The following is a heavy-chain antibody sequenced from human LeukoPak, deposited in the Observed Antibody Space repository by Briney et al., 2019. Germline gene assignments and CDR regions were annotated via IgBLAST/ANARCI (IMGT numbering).Heavy chain of an antibody. V-gene: IGHV4-39*07. J-gene: IGHJ5*02. Sequence: SETLSLTCTVSGGSISSSSYYWGWIRQPPGKGLEWIGSIYYSGSTYYNPSLKSRVTISVDTSKNQFSLKLSSVTAADTAVYYCARERVVCYDSSGTPRRFDPWGQGTLVTVSS. CDR1: GGSISSSSYY. D-gene: IGHD3-22*01. CDR2: IYYSGST. CDR3: ARERVVCYDSSGTPRRFDP.